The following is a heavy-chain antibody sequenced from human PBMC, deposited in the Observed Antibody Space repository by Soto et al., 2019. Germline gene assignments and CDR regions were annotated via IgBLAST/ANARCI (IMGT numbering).Heavy chain of an antibody. D-gene: IGHD3-3*01. CDR3: ARHYDFWSGYIMDV. Sequence: AESRARTGSISRCFPSSSKYYWGWIRQPPGKGLEWIGSIYYSGSTYYNPSLKSRVTISVDTSKNQFSLKLSSVTAADTAVYYCARHYDFWSGYIMDVWGKGTTVTVSS. V-gene: IGHV4-39*01. J-gene: IGHJ6*03. CDR2: IYYSGST. CDR1: RCFPSSSKYY.